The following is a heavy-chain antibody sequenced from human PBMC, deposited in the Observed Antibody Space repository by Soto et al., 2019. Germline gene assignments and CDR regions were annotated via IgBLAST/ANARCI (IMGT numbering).Heavy chain of an antibody. CDR2: ISYDGSNK. Sequence: QVPLVESGGGVVQPGRSLRLSCAASGFTFSSYAMHWVRQAPGKGLEWVAVISYDGSNKYYADSVKGRFTISRDNSKNTLYLQMNSLRAEDTAVYYCAKAAVAGVWRIDYWGQGTLVTVSS. CDR3: AKAAVAGVWRIDY. D-gene: IGHD6-19*01. CDR1: GFTFSSYA. V-gene: IGHV3-30*18. J-gene: IGHJ4*02.